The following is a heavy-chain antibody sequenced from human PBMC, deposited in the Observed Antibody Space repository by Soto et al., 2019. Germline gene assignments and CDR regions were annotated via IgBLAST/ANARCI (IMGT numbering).Heavy chain of an antibody. D-gene: IGHD2-8*01. Sequence: EVQLVESGGGWATPGGSLRLSCAASGFIFRNDWMNWVRQAPGKGLEWVARIKTKIEGGTTDYAAPVQGRFFISRDDSQTTLFLQMNSLQPEDTAVYYCMPHPDINGRAHWGQGPLVTVAP. CDR1: GFIFRNDW. CDR2: IKTKIEGGTT. CDR3: MPHPDINGRAH. V-gene: IGHV3-15*01. J-gene: IGHJ4*02.